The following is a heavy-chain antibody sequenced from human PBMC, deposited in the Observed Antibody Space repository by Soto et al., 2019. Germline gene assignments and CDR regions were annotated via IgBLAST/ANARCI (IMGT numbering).Heavy chain of an antibody. CDR1: GISIDNYY. Sequence: SDTLSLTCTVSGISIDNYYFSWIRQAAGEGLVWIGRVYSSGTTNYNPSLKSRVNMSVDMAKRQFFLNVRAVTAADTAVYYCVRGVGGSGWFGPWGKGSLVTVSS. CDR2: VYSSGTT. CDR3: VRGVGGSGWFGP. V-gene: IGHV4-4*07. J-gene: IGHJ5*02. D-gene: IGHD3-3*01.